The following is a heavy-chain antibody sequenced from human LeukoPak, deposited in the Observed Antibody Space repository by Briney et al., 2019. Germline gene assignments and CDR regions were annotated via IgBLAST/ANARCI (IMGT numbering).Heavy chain of an antibody. CDR2: INPNSGGT. D-gene: IGHD2-2*01. CDR3: ARKDIVVVPAAMPAGFDP. CDR1: GYTFTGYY. V-gene: IGHV1-2*02. J-gene: IGHJ5*02. Sequence: ALVKVSCKASGYTFTGYYMHWVRQAPGQGLEWMGWINPNSGGTNYAQKFQGRVTMTRDTSISTAYMELSRLRSDDTAVYYCARKDIVVVPAAMPAGFDPWGQGTLVTVSS.